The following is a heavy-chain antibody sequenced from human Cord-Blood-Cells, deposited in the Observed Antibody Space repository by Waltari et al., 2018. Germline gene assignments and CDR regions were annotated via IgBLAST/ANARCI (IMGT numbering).Heavy chain of an antibody. V-gene: IGHV3-48*03. CDR2: ISSSGSTI. D-gene: IGHD6-6*01. CDR3: ARGSSSSAAIDY. Sequence: EVQLVESGGGLVQPGGSLRLSCAASGFTFSSYEMNWVRQAPGKGLELVSYISSSGSTIYYADSVKGRFTISRDNAKNSLYLQMNSLRAEDTAVYYCARGSSSSAAIDYWGQGTLVTVSS. CDR1: GFTFSSYE. J-gene: IGHJ4*02.